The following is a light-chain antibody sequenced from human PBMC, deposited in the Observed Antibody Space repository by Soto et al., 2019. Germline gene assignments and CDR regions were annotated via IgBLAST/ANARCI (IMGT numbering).Light chain of an antibody. Sequence: QSVLAQPASVSGSPGQSITISCTGTSSDVGGYNYVSWYQQHPGKAPKLMIYEVSNRPSGVSNRFSGSESGNTASLTISGLQAEDEADYYCSSYTSSSTSYVFGTGTKVTVL. CDR1: SSDVGGYNY. CDR3: SSYTSSSTSYV. V-gene: IGLV2-14*01. CDR2: EVS. J-gene: IGLJ1*01.